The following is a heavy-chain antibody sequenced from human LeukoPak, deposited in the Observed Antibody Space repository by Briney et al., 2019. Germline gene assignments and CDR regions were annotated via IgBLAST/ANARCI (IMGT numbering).Heavy chain of an antibody. V-gene: IGHV3-30*04. Sequence: GGSVRLSCPASGFTFSAYAIHWVGQAPGQGLEGVAVISYDGSNKYSADSVKGRFTISRDNSENTVYLQMNSLRAEDTAVYYCARDAQDYFDSSASFDYWGQGTLVTVSP. CDR2: ISYDGSNK. J-gene: IGHJ4*02. CDR3: ARDAQDYFDSSASFDY. CDR1: GFTFSAYA. D-gene: IGHD3-22*01.